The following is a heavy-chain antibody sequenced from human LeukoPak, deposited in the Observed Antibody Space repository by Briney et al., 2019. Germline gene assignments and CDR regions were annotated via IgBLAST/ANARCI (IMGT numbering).Heavy chain of an antibody. V-gene: IGHV1-8*03. CDR1: GYTFTSYD. CDR2: MNPNSGNT. J-gene: IGHJ6*03. CDR3: ARGGLDPYYYYYMDV. Sequence: ASVKVSCKASGYTFTSYDINWVRQATGQGLEWMGWMNPNSGNTGYAQKFQGRVTITRNTSISTAYMELSSLRSEDTAVYYCARGGLDPYYYYYMDVWGKGTTVTVSS. D-gene: IGHD3-22*01.